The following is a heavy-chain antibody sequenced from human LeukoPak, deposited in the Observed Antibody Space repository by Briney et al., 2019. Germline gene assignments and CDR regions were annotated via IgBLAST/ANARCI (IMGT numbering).Heavy chain of an antibody. D-gene: IGHD5-24*01. Sequence: GGSLRLSCAASGFTFSSYGMHWVRQAPGKGLEWVAFIRYDGSNKYYADSVKGRFTISRDNSKNTLYLHVNSLRPEDTAVYCCAKEEMTTRQLDYWGQGTLVTVSS. CDR1: GFTFSSYG. V-gene: IGHV3-30*02. CDR2: IRYDGSNK. CDR3: AKEEMTTRQLDY. J-gene: IGHJ4*02.